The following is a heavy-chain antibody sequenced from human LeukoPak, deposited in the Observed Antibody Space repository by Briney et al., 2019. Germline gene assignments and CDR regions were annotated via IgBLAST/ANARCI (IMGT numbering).Heavy chain of an antibody. J-gene: IGHJ4*02. CDR3: TTDPLSSVVTPGIFDY. Sequence: PGGSLRLSCAASGFTFSNAWMSWVRQAPGKGLEWVGRIKSKTDGGTADYAAPVKGRFTISRDDSKNTLYLQMNSLKTEDTAVYYCTTDPLSSVVTPGIFDYWGQGTLVTVSS. V-gene: IGHV3-15*01. CDR2: IKSKTDGGTA. CDR1: GFTFSNAW. D-gene: IGHD4-23*01.